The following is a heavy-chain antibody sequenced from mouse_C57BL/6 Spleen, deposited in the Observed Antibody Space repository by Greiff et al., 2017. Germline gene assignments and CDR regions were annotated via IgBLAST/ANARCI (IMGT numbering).Heavy chain of an antibody. CDR3: ANGPYGNAFAY. Sequence: EVHLVESGGGLVKPGGSLKLSCAASGFTFSDYGMHWVRQAPEKGLEWVAYISSGLSTIYYADTVKGRFTISRDNAKNTLFLQMTSLRSEDTAMYYCANGPYGNAFAYWGQGTLVTVSA. CDR1: GFTFSDYG. V-gene: IGHV5-17*01. J-gene: IGHJ3*01. CDR2: ISSGLSTI. D-gene: IGHD2-1*01.